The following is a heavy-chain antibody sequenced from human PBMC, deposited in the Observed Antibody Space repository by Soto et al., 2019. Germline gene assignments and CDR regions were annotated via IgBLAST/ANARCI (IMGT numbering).Heavy chain of an antibody. J-gene: IGHJ4*02. CDR2: IDWDDDK. CDR1: GFSLSTSGMC. Sequence: GSGPTPGEPTQTLTLTCTFSGFSLSTSGMCVSWIRQPPGKALEWLALIDWDDDKYYSTSLKTRLTISKDTSKNQVVLTMTNMDPVDTATYYCARSPEGYCSGGSCYDWGQGTLVTVSS. D-gene: IGHD2-15*01. V-gene: IGHV2-70*01. CDR3: ARSPEGYCSGGSCYD.